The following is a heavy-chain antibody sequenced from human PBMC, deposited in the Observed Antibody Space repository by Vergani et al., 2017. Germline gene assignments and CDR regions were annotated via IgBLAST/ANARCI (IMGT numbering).Heavy chain of an antibody. V-gene: IGHV3-15*01. CDR2: IKSKTDGGTT. Sequence: EVQLVESGGGLVQPGGSLRLSCAASGFMFSNYWMNWVRQAPGKGLEWVGRIKSKTDGGTTDYAAPVKGRFTISRDDSKNTLYLQMNSLKTEDTAEYYCTTGRHFDRYYFDYWGQGTLVTVSS. CDR3: TTGRHFDRYYFDY. J-gene: IGHJ4*02. CDR1: GFMFSNYW. D-gene: IGHD3-9*01.